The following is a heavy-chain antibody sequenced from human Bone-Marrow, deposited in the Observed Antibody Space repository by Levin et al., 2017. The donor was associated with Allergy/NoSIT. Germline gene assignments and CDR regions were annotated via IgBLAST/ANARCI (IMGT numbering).Heavy chain of an antibody. V-gene: IGHV3-53*01. Sequence: GGSLRLSCAASGIAVSSNYLNWVRQAPGKGLDWVSSIHAGGSTSYADSVRGRFTISRDDSKNTLYLQMNSLRVEDTAVDYCAREDSRSPIYLIGSYAFDMWGQGTMVTVSS. J-gene: IGHJ3*02. CDR1: GIAVSSNY. CDR2: IHAGGST. D-gene: IGHD1-26*01. CDR3: AREDSRSPIYLIGSYAFDM.